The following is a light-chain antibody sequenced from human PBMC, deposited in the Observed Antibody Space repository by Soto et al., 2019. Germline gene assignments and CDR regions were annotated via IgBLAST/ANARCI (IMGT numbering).Light chain of an antibody. Sequence: QSVLTQPASVSGSPGQSSTISCTGTSSGVGGYNYVSWYQQHPGKAPKLMIYEVSNRPSGVSNRFSGSKSGNTASLTISGLQAEDEADYYCSSYTSSSTLLYVFGTGTKVTVL. V-gene: IGLV2-14*01. CDR2: EVS. CDR3: SSYTSSSTLLYV. J-gene: IGLJ1*01. CDR1: SSGVGGYNY.